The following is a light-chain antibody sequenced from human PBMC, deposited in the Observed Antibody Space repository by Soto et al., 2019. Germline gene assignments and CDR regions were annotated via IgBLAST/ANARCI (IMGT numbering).Light chain of an antibody. CDR2: SNN. CDR3: QTWGTGPVV. J-gene: IGLJ2*01. CDR1: SSNIGSNT. Sequence: QSVLTQPPSASGTPGQRVTISCSGSSSNIGSNTVNWYQQLPGTAPKLLIYSNNQRPSGVPDRFSGSSSGAERYLTISSLQSEDEAEYYCQTWGTGPVVFGGGTKLTVL. V-gene: IGLV1-44*01.